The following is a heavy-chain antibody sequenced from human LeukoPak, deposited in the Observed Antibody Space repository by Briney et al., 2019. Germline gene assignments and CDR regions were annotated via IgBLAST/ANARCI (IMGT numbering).Heavy chain of an antibody. J-gene: IGHJ3*01. CDR2: VSYDGSGE. D-gene: IGHD1-26*01. Sequence: GGSLRLSCAASGFTFSSYAMHWVRQAPGKGLEWVAVVSYDGSGENYADSVNGRFTISRDNSKNTLYLQMNSLRAEDTAVFYCARDGVGTAFDLWGQGTMVTVSS. CDR1: GFTFSSYA. V-gene: IGHV3-30*01. CDR3: ARDGVGTAFDL.